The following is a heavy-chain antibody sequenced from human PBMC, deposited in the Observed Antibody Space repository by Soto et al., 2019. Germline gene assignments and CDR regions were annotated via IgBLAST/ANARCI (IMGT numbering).Heavy chain of an antibody. D-gene: IGHD6-13*01. J-gene: IGHJ4*02. Sequence: PAETLSLTCTVSVCSIISGGYDWGWIRQHPGKGLEWIGYIYYSGSTYYNPSLKSRVTISVDTSKNQFSLRAEDTAVYYCAKDLSWLAAAGTGFDYWGQGTLVNVSS. V-gene: IGHV4-31*03. CDR3: AKDLSWLAAAGTGFDY. CDR1: VCSIISGGYD. CDR2: IYYSGST.